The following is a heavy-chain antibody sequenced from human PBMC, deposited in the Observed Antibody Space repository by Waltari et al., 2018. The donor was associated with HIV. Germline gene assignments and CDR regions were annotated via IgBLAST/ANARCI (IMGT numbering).Heavy chain of an antibody. D-gene: IGHD5-12*01. J-gene: IGHJ4*02. Sequence: EVQLVESGGGLVKPGGSLRLSCAASGFTFSSYTMNWVRQAPGKGLWWVSSISDSSIHIYYADSLKGRFTISRDNAKNSLYLQMNSLRAEDTAVYYCARYGGYSGPTLDYWGQGTLVTVSS. CDR1: GFTFSSYT. V-gene: IGHV3-21*01. CDR2: ISDSSIHI. CDR3: ARYGGYSGPTLDY.